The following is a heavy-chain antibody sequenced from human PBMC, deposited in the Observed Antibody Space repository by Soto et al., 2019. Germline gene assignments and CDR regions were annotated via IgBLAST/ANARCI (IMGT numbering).Heavy chain of an antibody. CDR1: GFTFSSYS. D-gene: IGHD2-2*01. Sequence: GGSLRLSCAASGFTFSSYSMNWVRQAPGKGLEWVSYISSSSSTIYYADSVKGRFTISRDNAKNSLYLQMNSLRDEDTAVYYCARDLVYQLLLGGTFYCMDVWGQGTTVTVSS. V-gene: IGHV3-48*02. CDR2: ISSSSSTI. CDR3: ARDLVYQLLLGGTFYCMDV. J-gene: IGHJ6*02.